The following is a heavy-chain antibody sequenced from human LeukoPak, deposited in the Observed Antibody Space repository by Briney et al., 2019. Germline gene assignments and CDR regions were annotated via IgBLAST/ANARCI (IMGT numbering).Heavy chain of an antibody. Sequence: GGSLRLSCAASGFTFSSYWMNWVRQAPGKGLEWVANMKEDGSDKYYVDSVKGRFTISRDNAKNSLYLQMNSLRAEDTAVYYCARRVEEWQLDYWGQGTLVTVSS. V-gene: IGHV3-7*01. J-gene: IGHJ4*02. D-gene: IGHD3-3*01. CDR1: GFTFSSYW. CDR3: ARRVEEWQLDY. CDR2: MKEDGSDK.